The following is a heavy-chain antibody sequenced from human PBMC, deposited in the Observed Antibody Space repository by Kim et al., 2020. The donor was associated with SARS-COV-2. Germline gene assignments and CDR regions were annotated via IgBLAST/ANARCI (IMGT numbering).Heavy chain of an antibody. CDR2: ISGDGSHT. V-gene: IGHV3-43*02. CDR1: GFTFDDSA. J-gene: IGHJ4*02. CDR3: AKDRYDGFNYDFHFAY. D-gene: IGHD3-3*01. Sequence: GGSLRLSCAASGFTFDDSAMHWVRQAPGKGLEWVSFISGDGSHTSYADSVKGRFIISRDNSKDSLYLQMNSLRTGDTAFYYCAKDRYDGFNYDFHFAYWGRGTLVTVSS.